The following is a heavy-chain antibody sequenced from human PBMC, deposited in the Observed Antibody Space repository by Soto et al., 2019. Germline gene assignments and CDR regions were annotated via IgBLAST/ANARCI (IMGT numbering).Heavy chain of an antibody. CDR2: ISDSGTT. CDR1: GGSISSGNYY. J-gene: IGHJ4*02. CDR3: ARGDNDTSGYPVTFDY. V-gene: IGHV4-31*03. Sequence: QVQLQESGPGLVKPSQTLSLTCTVSGGSISSGNYYWSWIRQHPGKGLEWLGYISDSGTTYYNPSLRGRVTISVDTSKNQFSLKVRSVTAADTAVYYCARGDNDTSGYPVTFDYWGQGTLVTVSS. D-gene: IGHD3-22*01.